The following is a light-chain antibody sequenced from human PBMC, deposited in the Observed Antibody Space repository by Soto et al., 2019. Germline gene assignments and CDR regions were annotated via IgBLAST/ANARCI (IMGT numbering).Light chain of an antibody. CDR2: DAS. V-gene: IGKV1-33*01. CDR1: QDISNY. J-gene: IGKJ2*01. CDR3: QQYDNLPPYT. Sequence: DIQMTQSLSSLSASVGDRVTITCQTSQDISNYLNWYQQKPGKAPKLLIYDASNLETGVPSRFSGSGSGTDFTFTISSLQPEDTATYYCQQYDNLPPYTFGQGTKLEIK.